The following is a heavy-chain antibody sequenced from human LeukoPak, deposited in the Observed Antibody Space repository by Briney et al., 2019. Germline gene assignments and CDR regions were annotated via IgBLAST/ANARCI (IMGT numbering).Heavy chain of an antibody. CDR3: ARRSGPFVSYFDY. Sequence: GGSLRLSCEASGFTFNTYAMSWVRQAPGKGLEWVSSISGSGANTYNADSMRGRFTISRDNSKNTLYLHMSSLRAEDTAVYYCARRSGPFVSYFDYWGQGTLVTVSS. V-gene: IGHV3-23*01. J-gene: IGHJ4*02. CDR1: GFTFNTYA. D-gene: IGHD3-10*01. CDR2: ISGSGANT.